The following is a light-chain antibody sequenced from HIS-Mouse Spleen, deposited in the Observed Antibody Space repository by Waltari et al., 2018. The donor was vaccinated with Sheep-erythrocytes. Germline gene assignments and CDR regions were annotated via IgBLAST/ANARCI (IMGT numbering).Light chain of an antibody. CDR1: QDIINY. CDR2: DAS. Sequence: DIQMTQSPSSLSASVGDRVTITCQASQDIINYLNWYQQKPGKAPKLLIYDASNLETGVPSRFSGNGSETDFTFTISSLQPEDIATYYCQQYDNLFTFGPGTKVDIK. J-gene: IGKJ3*01. CDR3: QQYDNLFT. V-gene: IGKV1-33*01.